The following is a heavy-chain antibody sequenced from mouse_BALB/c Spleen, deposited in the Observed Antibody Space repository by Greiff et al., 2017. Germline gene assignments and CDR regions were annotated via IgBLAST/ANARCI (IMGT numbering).Heavy chain of an antibody. J-gene: IGHJ2*01. CDR1: GYTFTSYV. V-gene: IGHV1-14*01. Sequence: EVQLQQSGPELVKPGASVKMSCKASGYTFTSYVMHWVKQKPGQGLEWIGYINPYNDGTKYNEKFKGKATLTSDKSSSTAYMELSSLTSEDSAVYYCAREGGIYYGNLDYWGQGTTLTVSS. CDR3: AREGGIYYGNLDY. CDR2: INPYNDGT. D-gene: IGHD2-1*01.